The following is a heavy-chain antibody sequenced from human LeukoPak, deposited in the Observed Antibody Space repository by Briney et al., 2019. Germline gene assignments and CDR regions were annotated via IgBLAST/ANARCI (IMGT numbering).Heavy chain of an antibody. CDR2: IYYSGST. J-gene: IGHJ4*02. CDR3: ARDARYSSSRYVYDY. CDR1: GGSISSYY. D-gene: IGHD6-13*01. Sequence: SETLSLTCTVSGGSISSYYWSWIRQPPGKGLEWIGYIYYSGSTNYNPSLKSRVTISVDTSKNQFSLKLSSVTAADTAVYYCARDARYSSSRYVYDYWGQGTLVTVSS. V-gene: IGHV4-59*01.